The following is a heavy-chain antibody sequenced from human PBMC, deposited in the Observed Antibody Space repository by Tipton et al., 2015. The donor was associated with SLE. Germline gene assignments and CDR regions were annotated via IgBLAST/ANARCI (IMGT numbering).Heavy chain of an antibody. J-gene: IGHJ3*02. Sequence: LRLSCTVSGGSISRYYWSWIRQPPGKGLEWIGYIYYSGSTNYNPSLKSRVTISVDTSKNQFSLKLSSVTAADTAVYYCARVDGSGPVAFDIWGQGTMVTVFS. CDR2: IYYSGST. CDR1: GGSISRYY. D-gene: IGHD3-10*01. V-gene: IGHV4-59*01. CDR3: ARVDGSGPVAFDI.